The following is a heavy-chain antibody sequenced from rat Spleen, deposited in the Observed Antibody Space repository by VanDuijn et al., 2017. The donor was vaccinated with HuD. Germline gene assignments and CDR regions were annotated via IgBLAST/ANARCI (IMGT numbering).Heavy chain of an antibody. CDR2: ISNTGGSI. V-gene: IGHV5-31*01. CDR1: GFNFNAYW. J-gene: IGHJ3*01. CDR3: TRDRAYTADYYYRWFAY. Sequence: EVKLVESGGGLVQSGRSLKLSCAASGFNFNAYWMGWVRQAPGKGLEWVASISNTGGSIYYPDSVKGRFTISRHNTQNTLYLQMNSLRSEDTATYYCTRDRAYTADYYYRWFAYWGQGTLVTVSS. D-gene: IGHD1-6*01.